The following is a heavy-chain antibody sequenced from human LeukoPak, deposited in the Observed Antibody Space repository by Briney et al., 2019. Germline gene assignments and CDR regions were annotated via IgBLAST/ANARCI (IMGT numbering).Heavy chain of an antibody. CDR1: GFTFSSYA. V-gene: IGHV3-30-3*01. J-gene: IGHJ4*02. CDR2: ISYDGSNK. CDR3: ARDPMVRGVRRFFDY. Sequence: GGSLRLSCAASGFTFSSYAMHWVRQAPGKGLEWVAVISYDGSNKYYADSVKGRFTISRDNSKNTLYLQMNSLRAEDTAVYYCARDPMVRGVRRFFDYWGQGTLVTVSS. D-gene: IGHD3-10*01.